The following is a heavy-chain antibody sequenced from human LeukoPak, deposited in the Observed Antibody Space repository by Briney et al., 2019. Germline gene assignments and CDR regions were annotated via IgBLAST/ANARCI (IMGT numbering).Heavy chain of an antibody. Sequence: SETLSLTCAVYGGSFSGYYWSWNRQPPGKGLEWIGEINHSGSTNCNPSLKSRVTISVDTSKNQFSLKLSSVTAADTAVYYCARFDFWSGYHWGTFDIWGQGTMVTVSS. V-gene: IGHV4-34*01. CDR2: INHSGST. J-gene: IGHJ3*02. CDR1: GGSFSGYY. D-gene: IGHD3-3*01. CDR3: ARFDFWSGYHWGTFDI.